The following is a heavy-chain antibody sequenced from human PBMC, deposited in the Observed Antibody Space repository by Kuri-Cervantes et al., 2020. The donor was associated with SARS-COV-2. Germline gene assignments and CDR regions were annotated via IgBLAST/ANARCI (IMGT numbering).Heavy chain of an antibody. V-gene: IGHV4-30-2*01. J-gene: IGHJ4*02. CDR1: GGSISSGGYS. CDR2: IYHSGST. Sequence: SQTLSLTCAVSGGSISSGGYSWSWIRPPPGKGLEWIGYIYHSGSTYFNPSLKSRVTLSADRSKNRFSLNLTSVTAADTAVYYCARVDSSLTIDYWGQGTLVTVSS. CDR3: ARVDSSLTIDY. D-gene: IGHD6-13*01.